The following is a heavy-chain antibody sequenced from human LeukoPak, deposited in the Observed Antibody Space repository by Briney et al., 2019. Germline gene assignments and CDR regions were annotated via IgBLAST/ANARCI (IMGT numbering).Heavy chain of an antibody. Sequence: ASVKVSCKASGYTFTSYDINWVRQATGQGLEWMGWMNPNSVNTGYAQKFQGRVTMTRKTSRSTAYMELSSLISEDTAVYYCARPYGRYFDWTPGRWFDPWGQGTLATVSS. CDR1: GYTFTSYD. CDR2: MNPNSVNT. CDR3: ARPYGRYFDWTPGRWFDP. V-gene: IGHV1-8*01. D-gene: IGHD3-9*01. J-gene: IGHJ5*02.